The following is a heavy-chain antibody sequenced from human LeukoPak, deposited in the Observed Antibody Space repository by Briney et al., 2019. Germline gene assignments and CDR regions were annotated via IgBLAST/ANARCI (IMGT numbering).Heavy chain of an antibody. D-gene: IGHD5-18*01. J-gene: IGHJ4*02. CDR3: ARDLDTAMGLDY. CDR1: GFIFSDYY. CDR2: ISTDDRAR. V-gene: IGHV3-11*01. Sequence: GGSLRLSCAASGFIFSDYYMSWIRQAPGKGLEWISYISTDDRARYYADSVKGRFTISRDNANNSLYLQMNSLRVDDTAVYYCARDLDTAMGLDYWGQGTLVTVPS.